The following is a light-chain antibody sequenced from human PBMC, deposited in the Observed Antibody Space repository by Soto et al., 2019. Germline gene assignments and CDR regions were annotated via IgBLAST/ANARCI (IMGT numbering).Light chain of an antibody. Sequence: DIVMTQSPDSLTVSLGERATINCKSSQSVLSSSNSTNFLSWYQQKAGQPPKLLISWASTRQSGVPDRFSGSGSGTDFTLTIDSLQAEDVAVYYCQQYYDDPLTFGGGTKVEIK. CDR2: WAS. CDR1: QSVLSSSNSTNF. V-gene: IGKV4-1*01. J-gene: IGKJ4*01. CDR3: QQYYDDPLT.